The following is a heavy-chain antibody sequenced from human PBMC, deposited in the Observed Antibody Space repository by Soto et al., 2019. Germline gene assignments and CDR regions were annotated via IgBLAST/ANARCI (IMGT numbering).Heavy chain of an antibody. V-gene: IGHV1-2*02. CDR3: ARGGGVGVAGSAAFDM. D-gene: IGHD3-3*01. Sequence: QLHLVQSGAVVKKPGASVTVSCSASGYPVTAYYMHWVRQAPGRGLEWMGGINPATGAAKYTQTFQGRVTMTRDTSTRTAFMELSGLTSEDTAVFYCARGGGVGVAGSAAFDMWGQGTLVTVSS. CDR2: INPATGAA. J-gene: IGHJ3*02. CDR1: GYPVTAYY.